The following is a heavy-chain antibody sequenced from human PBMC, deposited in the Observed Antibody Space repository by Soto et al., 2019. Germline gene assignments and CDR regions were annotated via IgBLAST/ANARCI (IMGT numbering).Heavy chain of an antibody. Sequence: SETLSLTCTVSGSSVSSGSYSWSWIRQPPGKGLEWIGYIYYSGSTNYNPSLKSRATISVDTSKNQFSLKLSSVTAADTAVYYCARARAIFGVVYYFDYWGQGTLVTVSS. CDR1: GSSVSSGSYS. CDR3: ARARAIFGVVYYFDY. CDR2: IYYSGST. J-gene: IGHJ4*02. V-gene: IGHV4-61*01. D-gene: IGHD3-3*01.